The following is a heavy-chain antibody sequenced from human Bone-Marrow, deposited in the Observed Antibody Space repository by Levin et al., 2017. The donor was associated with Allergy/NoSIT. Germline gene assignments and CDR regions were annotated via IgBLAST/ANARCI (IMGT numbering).Heavy chain of an antibody. CDR1: GYSISSGYY. CDR3: ARETGGYCISTSCYFYYYYYGMDV. CDR2: IYHSGST. Sequence: SQTLSLTCTVSGYSISSGYYWGWIRQPPGTGLEWIGSIYHSGSTYYNPSLKSRVTISVDTSKNQFSLKLSSVTAADTAVYYCARETGGYCISTSCYFYYYYYGMDVWGQGTTVTVSS. V-gene: IGHV4-38-2*02. J-gene: IGHJ6*02. D-gene: IGHD2-2*01.